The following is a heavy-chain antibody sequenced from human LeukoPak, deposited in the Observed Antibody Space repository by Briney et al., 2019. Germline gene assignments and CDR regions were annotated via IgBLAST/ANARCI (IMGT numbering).Heavy chain of an antibody. CDR3: ARGTPAAAIYFDY. J-gene: IGHJ4*02. CDR1: GGSISSYY. V-gene: IGHV4-59*01. CDR2: IYYSGST. D-gene: IGHD6-13*01. Sequence: SETLSLTCTVSGGSISSYYWSWIRQPPGKGLEWIGYIYYSGSTKYNPSLNSRVTISVDTSKKQFSLKLISATAADTAVYYCARGTPAAAIYFDYWGQGTLVTVSS.